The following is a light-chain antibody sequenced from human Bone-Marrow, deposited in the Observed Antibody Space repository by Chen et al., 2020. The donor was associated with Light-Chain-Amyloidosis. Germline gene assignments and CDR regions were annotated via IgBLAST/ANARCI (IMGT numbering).Light chain of an antibody. CDR1: SSEVGGDNH. CDR3: SSYTITNTLV. Sequence: QSALTQPASVSGSPGQSLTISCPGTSSEVGGDNHVSWYQQHPDKAPKLMIYEVTNRPSWVPDRFSGSKSDNTASLTISGLQTEDEADYFCSSYTITNTLVFGSGTRVTVL. V-gene: IGLV2-14*01. J-gene: IGLJ1*01. CDR2: EVT.